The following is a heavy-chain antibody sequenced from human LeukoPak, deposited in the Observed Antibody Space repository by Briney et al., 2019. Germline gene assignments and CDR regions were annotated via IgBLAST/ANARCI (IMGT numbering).Heavy chain of an antibody. V-gene: IGHV3-21*04. CDR2: ISSSSSYI. CDR3: AKGPLAALGDY. CDR1: GFTFSSYS. J-gene: IGHJ4*02. Sequence: GRSLRLSCAASGFTFSSYSINWVRQAPGKGLEWVSSISSSSSYIYYADSVKGRFTISRDNAKNSLYLQMNSLRAVDTAVYYCAKGPLAALGDYWGQGTLVTVSS. D-gene: IGHD2-15*01.